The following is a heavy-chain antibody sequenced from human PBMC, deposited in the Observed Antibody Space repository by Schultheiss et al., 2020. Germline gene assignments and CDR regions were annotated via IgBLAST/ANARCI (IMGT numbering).Heavy chain of an antibody. Sequence: GGSLRLSCEASGFTFSSYAMSWVRQAPGKGLEWVSAISGSGGSTYYADSVKGRFTISRDNSKNTLYLQMNSLRAEDTAVYYCARDGSVTTRYYYGMDVWGQGTTVTVSS. V-gene: IGHV3-23*01. D-gene: IGHD4-17*01. CDR1: GFTFSSYA. CDR3: ARDGSVTTRYYYGMDV. CDR2: ISGSGGST. J-gene: IGHJ6*02.